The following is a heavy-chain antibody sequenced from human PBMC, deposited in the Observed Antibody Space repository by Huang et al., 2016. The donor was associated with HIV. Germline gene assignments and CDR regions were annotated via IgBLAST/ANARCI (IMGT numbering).Heavy chain of an antibody. V-gene: IGHV1-18*01. J-gene: IGHJ4*02. CDR2: VSGYSGFT. CDR1: GYTFRIYV. CDR3: ARVPSDLYSDY. D-gene: IGHD2-21*01. Sequence: QVQLVQSGPEVKKPGASVQVSCKASGYTFRIYVISWGRQAPGPGPEWMRCVSGYSGFTETSQKFQGRVTMTTDTSTSTAYMDLRSLTADDTAVYYCARVPSDLYSDYWGQGTLVTVSS.